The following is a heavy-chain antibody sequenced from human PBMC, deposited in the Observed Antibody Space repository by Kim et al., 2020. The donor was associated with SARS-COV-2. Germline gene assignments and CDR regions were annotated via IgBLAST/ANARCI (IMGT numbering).Heavy chain of an antibody. CDR1: GFTFSSYA. Sequence: GGSLRLSCAASGFTFSSYAMHWVRQAPGKGLEWVAVISYDGSNKYYADSVKGRFTISRDNSKNTLYLQMNSLRAEDTAVYYCARDEVYGGNSGFDYWGQGTLVTVSS. D-gene: IGHD4-17*01. CDR3: ARDEVYGGNSGFDY. CDR2: ISYDGSNK. V-gene: IGHV3-30-3*01. J-gene: IGHJ4*02.